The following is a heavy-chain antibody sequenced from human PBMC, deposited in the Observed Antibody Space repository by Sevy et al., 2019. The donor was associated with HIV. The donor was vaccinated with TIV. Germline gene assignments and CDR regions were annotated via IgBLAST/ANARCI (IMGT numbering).Heavy chain of an antibody. V-gene: IGHV4-34*01. CDR2: INHSEGT. J-gene: IGHJ3*02. CDR1: GVSFSGYY. Sequence: SETLSLTCAVYGVSFSGYYWSWIRQPPGKGLEWIGEINHSEGTNYNPSLKSRVTISVDTPKNQISLKVNSVTAADTAVFYCARHCTGSSCSHAFDIWGQGTRVTVSS. D-gene: IGHD2-15*01. CDR3: ARHCTGSSCSHAFDI.